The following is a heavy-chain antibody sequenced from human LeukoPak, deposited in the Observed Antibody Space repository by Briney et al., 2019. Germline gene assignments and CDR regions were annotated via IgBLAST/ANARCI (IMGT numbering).Heavy chain of an antibody. J-gene: IGHJ3*02. CDR2: ISSSSSYI. CDR1: GDSITNPKW. D-gene: IGHD4-17*01. CDR3: ARGHINDYGDYFDTFEI. Sequence: ETLSLTCAVSGDSITNPKWWSWVRQAPGKGLEWVSSISSSSSYIYYADSVKGRFTISRDNAKNSLYLQMNNLRDEDTAVYYCARGHINDYGDYFDTFEIWGQGTMVTVSS. V-gene: IGHV3-21*01.